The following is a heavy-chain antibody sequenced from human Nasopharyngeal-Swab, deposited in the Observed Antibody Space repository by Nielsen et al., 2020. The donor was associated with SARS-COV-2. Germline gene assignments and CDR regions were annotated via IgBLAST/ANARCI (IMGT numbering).Heavy chain of an antibody. CDR2: ISGSGGST. CDR3: ATPQGPAGVEGPYYFDY. D-gene: IGHD2-15*01. CDR1: GFTFSSYA. J-gene: IGHJ4*02. Sequence: GESLKISCAASGFTFSSYAMSWVRQAPGKGPEWVSAISGSGGSTYYADSVKGRFTISRDNSKNTLYLQMNSLRAEDTAVYYCATPQGPAGVEGPYYFDYWGQGTLVTVSS. V-gene: IGHV3-23*01.